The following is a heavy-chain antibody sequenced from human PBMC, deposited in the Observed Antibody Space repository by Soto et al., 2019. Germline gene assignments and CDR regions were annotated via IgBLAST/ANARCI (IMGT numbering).Heavy chain of an antibody. CDR2: IRPDGSGE. J-gene: IGHJ4*02. CDR1: GITLSRDW. V-gene: IGHV3-7*01. Sequence: GGSLRLSCTASGITLSRDWMTWVRQPPGKGLEWVASIRPDGSGEYYLDSVKGRFTISRDNTQNSLYLQANSLRAEDTAMYFCAKLLNGVTALDYWGQGTLVTVSS. D-gene: IGHD2-21*02. CDR3: AKLLNGVTALDY.